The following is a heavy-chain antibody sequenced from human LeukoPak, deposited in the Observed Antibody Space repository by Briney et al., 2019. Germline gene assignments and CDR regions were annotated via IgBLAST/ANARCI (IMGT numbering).Heavy chain of an antibody. CDR3: ARDLRWLTPGD. J-gene: IGHJ4*02. CDR1: GFTFSSYA. D-gene: IGHD6-19*01. Sequence: PGGSLRLSCAASGFTFSSYAMSWVRQAPGKGLEWVSAISGSGGSTYYADSVKGRFTISRDNAKNSLYLQMNSLRAEDTAVYYCARDLRWLTPGDWGQGTLVTVSS. V-gene: IGHV3-23*01. CDR2: ISGSGGST.